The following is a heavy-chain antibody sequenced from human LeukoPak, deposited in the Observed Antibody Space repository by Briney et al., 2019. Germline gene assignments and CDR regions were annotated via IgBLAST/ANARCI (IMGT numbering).Heavy chain of an antibody. CDR3: ARDHEI. V-gene: IGHV3-7*01. CDR2: IKQDGSEK. J-gene: IGHJ3*02. CDR1: GGSINSGNW. Sequence: PSETLSLTCAVSGGSINSGNWWSWVRQAPGKGLEWVAIIKQDGSEKYYVDSVKGRFTISRDNAKNSLYLQMNSLRAEDTAVYYCARDHEIWGQGTMVTVSS.